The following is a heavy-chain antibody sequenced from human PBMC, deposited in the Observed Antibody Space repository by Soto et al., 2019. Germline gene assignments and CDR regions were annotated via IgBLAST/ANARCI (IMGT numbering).Heavy chain of an antibody. CDR3: AKDGYDYDNSGFYVEYFKS. V-gene: IGHV3-23*01. J-gene: IGHJ1*01. D-gene: IGHD3-22*01. Sequence: PGGSLRLSCAASGFSFSSYAMSWVRQAPEKGLEWVSAMSGSGDRTFYADSVKGRFTISRDNPKNTLYLQMKSLRAEDTAVYFCAKDGYDYDNSGFYVEYFKSWGQANLVTVSS. CDR2: MSGSGDRT. CDR1: GFSFSSYA.